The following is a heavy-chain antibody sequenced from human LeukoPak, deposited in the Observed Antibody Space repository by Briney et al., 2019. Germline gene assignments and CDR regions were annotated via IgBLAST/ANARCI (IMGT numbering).Heavy chain of an antibody. CDR1: GGSISGSGYY. CDR3: ARLVGGSYYFDY. D-gene: IGHD1-26*01. CDR2: FYYSGST. J-gene: IGHJ4*02. V-gene: IGHV4-39*01. Sequence: SETLSLTCTVSGGSISGSGYYWVWIRQPPGKGLEWIGSFYYSGSTYSSPSLKSRATISADTSRNQFSLKLTSVTAADTSVYYCARLVGGSYYFDYWGRGTLVTVSS.